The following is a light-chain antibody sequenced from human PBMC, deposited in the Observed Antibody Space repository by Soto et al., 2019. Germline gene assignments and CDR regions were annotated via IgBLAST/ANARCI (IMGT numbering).Light chain of an antibody. CDR1: QRVSSY. CDR3: QQRSNWPPEYT. CDR2: DAF. J-gene: IGKJ2*01. V-gene: IGKV3-11*01. Sequence: EIVLTQSPATLSLSPGERATLSCRASQRVSSYLAWYQQKPGQAPRLLIYDAFNRATGIPARFSGSGYGKDFTLNIGSLEPEDFAVYYCQQRSNWPPEYTFGQGTKLEI.